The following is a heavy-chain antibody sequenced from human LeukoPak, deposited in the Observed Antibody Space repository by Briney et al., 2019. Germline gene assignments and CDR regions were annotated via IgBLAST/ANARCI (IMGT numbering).Heavy chain of an antibody. CDR2: ISWNSGSI. V-gene: IGHV3-9*01. CDR3: AKGGYSSGWYGDYFDY. J-gene: IGHJ4*02. Sequence: PGGSLRLSCAASGFTFDDYAMHWVRQAPGKGLEWVSGISWNSGSIGYADSVKGRFTISRDNAKNSLYLQMNSLRAEDTALCYCAKGGYSSGWYGDYFDYWGQGTLVTVSS. CDR1: GFTFDDYA. D-gene: IGHD6-19*01.